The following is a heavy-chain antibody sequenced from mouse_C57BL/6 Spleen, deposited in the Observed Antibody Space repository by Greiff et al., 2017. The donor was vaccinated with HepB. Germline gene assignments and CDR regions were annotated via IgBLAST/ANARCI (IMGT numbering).Heavy chain of an antibody. Sequence: VKLMESGAELVKPGASVKMSCKASGYTFTTYPIEWMKQNHGKSLEWIGNFHPYNDDTKYNEKFKGKATLTVEKSSSTVYLELSRLTSDDSAVYYCARGGYGYDVWYFDVWGTGTTVTVSS. J-gene: IGHJ1*03. CDR2: FHPYNDDT. CDR1: GYTFTTYP. V-gene: IGHV1-47*01. D-gene: IGHD2-2*01. CDR3: ARGGYGYDVWYFDV.